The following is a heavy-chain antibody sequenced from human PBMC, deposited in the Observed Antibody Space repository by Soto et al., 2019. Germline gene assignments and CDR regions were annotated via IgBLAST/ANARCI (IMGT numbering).Heavy chain of an antibody. CDR3: ARKLAPYYYYYGMDV. V-gene: IGHV5-51*01. CDR2: IYPGDSDT. J-gene: IGHJ6*02. Sequence: PGEALKISCKGSGYSFTSYWIGWVRQMAGKGLEWMGIIYPGDSDTRYSPSLQGQVTISADKSISTAYLQWSTLKASDTAMYYCARKLAPYYYYYGMDVWGQGTTVTVSS. CDR1: GYSFTSYW. D-gene: IGHD6-6*01.